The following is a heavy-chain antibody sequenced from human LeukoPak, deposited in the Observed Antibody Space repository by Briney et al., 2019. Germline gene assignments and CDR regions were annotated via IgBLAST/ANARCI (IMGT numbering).Heavy chain of an antibody. CDR1: GFTFSTYW. J-gene: IGHJ4*02. CDR3: AKDLAGSGSYSFDY. CDR2: ISGSGGST. V-gene: IGHV3-23*01. Sequence: GGSLRLSCIASGFTFSTYWMNWVRQAPGRGLEWVSAISGSGGSTYYADSVKGRFTISRDNSKNTLYLQMNSLRAEDTAVYYCAKDLAGSGSYSFDYWGQGTLVTVSS. D-gene: IGHD1-26*01.